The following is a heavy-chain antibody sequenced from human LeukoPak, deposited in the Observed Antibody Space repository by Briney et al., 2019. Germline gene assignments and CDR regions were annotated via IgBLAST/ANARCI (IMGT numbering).Heavy chain of an antibody. CDR2: TVGGGSPNT. Sequence: GGSLRLSCAASGFYFANYAMSWVRQAPGKGLEWVSATVGGGSPNTYHADSVKGRFTISRDNSKNTLYLQMNSLRAEDTAVYYCAKDWRPSYGSVAETTGDYWGQGTLVTVSS. CDR1: GFYFANYA. J-gene: IGHJ4*02. D-gene: IGHD3-3*01. CDR3: AKDWRPSYGSVAETTGDY. V-gene: IGHV3-23*01.